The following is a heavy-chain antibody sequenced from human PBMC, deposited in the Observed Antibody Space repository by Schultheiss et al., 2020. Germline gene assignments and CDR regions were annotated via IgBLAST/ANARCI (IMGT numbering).Heavy chain of an antibody. CDR3: AYWSGYKGYDY. Sequence: SGPTLVKPTQTLTLTCTFSGFSLSTSGTRVSWIRQPPGKALEWLAHIDWDDDKFYSTSLKTRLTISKDTSKNQVVLTMTNMDPVDTATYDCAYWSGYKGYDYWGQGTLVTVSS. CDR2: IDWDDDK. CDR1: GFSLSTSGTR. V-gene: IGHV2-70*04. J-gene: IGHJ4*02. D-gene: IGHD3-3*01.